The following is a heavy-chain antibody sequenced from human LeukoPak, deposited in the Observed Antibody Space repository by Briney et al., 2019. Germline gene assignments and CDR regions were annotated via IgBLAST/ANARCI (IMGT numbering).Heavy chain of an antibody. CDR3: AKNGAETVLRFLERLFTFRGGFDY. D-gene: IGHD3-3*01. CDR2: ITGSSSK. Sequence: PGGSLRLSCAASGFTFSSYNMNWVRQAPGKGLEWVSQITGSSSKYYADSVRGRFTISRDNAENSLYLQMNSLRAEGTAVYYCAKNGAETVLRFLERLFTFRGGFDYWGQGTLVTVSS. V-gene: IGHV3-48*01. CDR1: GFTFSSYN. J-gene: IGHJ4*02.